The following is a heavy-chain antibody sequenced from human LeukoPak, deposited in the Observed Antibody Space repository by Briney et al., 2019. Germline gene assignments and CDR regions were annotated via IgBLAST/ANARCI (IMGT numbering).Heavy chain of an antibody. Sequence: SETLSLTCAVSGGSISSGDYYWSWIRQHPGKGLEWIGYTYYSGSTYYNPSLKSRVTISVDTSKNQFSLKLSSVTAADTAVYYCARDPGDYWGQGTLVTVSS. CDR3: ARDPGDY. CDR1: GGSISSGDYY. CDR2: TYYSGST. J-gene: IGHJ4*02. V-gene: IGHV4-31*11.